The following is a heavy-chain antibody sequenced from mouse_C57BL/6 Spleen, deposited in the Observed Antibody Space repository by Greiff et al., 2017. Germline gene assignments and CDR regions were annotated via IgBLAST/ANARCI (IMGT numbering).Heavy chain of an antibody. Sequence: VQLQQSGAELVKPGASVKISCKASGYAFSSYWMNWVKQRPGKGLEWIGQIYPGDGDTNYNGKFKGKATLTADKSSSTAYMQLSSLTSEDSAVYFCARSGSNYVGYWYFDVWGTGTTVTVSS. CDR3: ARSGSNYVGYWYFDV. D-gene: IGHD2-5*01. J-gene: IGHJ1*03. V-gene: IGHV1-80*01. CDR1: GYAFSSYW. CDR2: IYPGDGDT.